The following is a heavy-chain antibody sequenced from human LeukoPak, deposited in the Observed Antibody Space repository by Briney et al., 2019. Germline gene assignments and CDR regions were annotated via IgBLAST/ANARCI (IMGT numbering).Heavy chain of an antibody. J-gene: IGHJ4*02. CDR2: IYSGDST. Sequence: PGGFLRLSCVASGFSSTYMSWVRQAPGKGLEWVSVIYSGDSTYYADSVKGRFTISRDISKNTVYLQMNSLRPEDTAVYHCARDLWDATGYWGQGTLVTVAS. D-gene: IGHD3-3*01. V-gene: IGHV3-66*02. CDR1: GFSSTY. CDR3: ARDLWDATGY.